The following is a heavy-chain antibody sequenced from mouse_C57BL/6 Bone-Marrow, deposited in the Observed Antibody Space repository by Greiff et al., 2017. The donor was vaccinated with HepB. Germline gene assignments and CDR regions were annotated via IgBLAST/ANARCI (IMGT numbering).Heavy chain of an antibody. CDR3: ARSEANWGFAY. J-gene: IGHJ3*01. Sequence: VQLQQPGAELVKPGASVKLSCKASGYTFTSYWMHWVKQRPGQGLEWIGMIHPNSGSTNYNEKFKSKATLTVYKSSSTAYMQLSRLTSEDSAVYYGARSEANWGFAYWGQGPLVPVSA. CDR1: GYTFTSYW. V-gene: IGHV1-64*01. D-gene: IGHD4-1*01. CDR2: IHPNSGST.